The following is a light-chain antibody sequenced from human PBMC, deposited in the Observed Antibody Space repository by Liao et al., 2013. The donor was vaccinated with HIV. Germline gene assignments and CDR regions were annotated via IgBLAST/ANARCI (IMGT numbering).Light chain of an antibody. J-gene: IGLJ3*02. CDR1: KLGDKY. Sequence: SYELTQPPSVSVSPGQTASITCSGDKLGDKYACWYQQKPGQSPVLVIYQDSDRPSGIPERLSGSNSGNTATLTISRVEAGDEGDYYCQVWDKSSNHPVFGGGTKLTVL. V-gene: IGLV3-1*01. CDR2: QDS. CDR3: QVWDKSSNHPV.